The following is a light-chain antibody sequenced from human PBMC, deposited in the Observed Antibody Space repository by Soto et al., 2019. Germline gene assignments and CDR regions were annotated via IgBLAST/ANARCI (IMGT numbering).Light chain of an antibody. V-gene: IGKV1-39*01. J-gene: IGKJ1*01. CDR3: QQSYSSWWT. CDR2: AAS. Sequence: DIQMTQSPSSLSASVGDRVTITCRASQSISSYLNWYQQKPGKAPKLLIYAASSLQSVVPSRFSGSGSGTDFTLTISRLQPEDFATYYCQQSYSSWWTFGQGTKVEIK. CDR1: QSISSY.